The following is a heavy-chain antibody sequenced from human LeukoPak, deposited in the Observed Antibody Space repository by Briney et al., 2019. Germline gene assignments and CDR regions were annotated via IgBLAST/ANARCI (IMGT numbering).Heavy chain of an antibody. J-gene: IGHJ4*02. V-gene: IGHV1-3*01. D-gene: IGHD3-10*01. Sequence: GASVKVSCKASGYIFTSYAMHWVRRAPRQRLEWMGWINAGNGNTKYSQKFQGRVTITRDTSARIAYMEVSSLRSEDTAVYYCATEEGSYFTHWGQGTLVTVSS. CDR1: GYIFTSYA. CDR3: ATEEGSYFTH. CDR2: INAGNGNT.